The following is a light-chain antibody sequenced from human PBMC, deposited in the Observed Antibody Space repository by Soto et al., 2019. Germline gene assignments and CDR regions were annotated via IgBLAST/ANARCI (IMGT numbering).Light chain of an antibody. CDR2: ELA. J-gene: IGLJ1*01. V-gene: IGLV2-8*01. CDR1: SSDVGAYDH. CDR3: SSDAGDHNYV. Sequence: QYVLTHPPSASWSPGHSVTIPCTGTSSDVGAYDHVSWYQQHPGKAPKLIIYELAKRPAGVPDRFSGSKSGNTASLTVSGLQAEDEADYFCSSDAGDHNYVFGTGTKVTVL.